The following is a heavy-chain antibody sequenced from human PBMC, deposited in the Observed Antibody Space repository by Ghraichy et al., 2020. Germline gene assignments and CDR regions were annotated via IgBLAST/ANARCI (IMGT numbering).Heavy chain of an antibody. J-gene: IGHJ2*01. Sequence: SETLSITCTVSGGSISSYYWSWIRQPPGKGLEWIGYIYYSGSTNYNPSLKSRVTISVDTSKNQFSLKLSSVTAADTAVYYCARGPHCSGGSCYGKSYWYFDLWGRGTLVTVSS. D-gene: IGHD2-15*01. CDR1: GGSISSYY. V-gene: IGHV4-59*01. CDR2: IYYSGST. CDR3: ARGPHCSGGSCYGKSYWYFDL.